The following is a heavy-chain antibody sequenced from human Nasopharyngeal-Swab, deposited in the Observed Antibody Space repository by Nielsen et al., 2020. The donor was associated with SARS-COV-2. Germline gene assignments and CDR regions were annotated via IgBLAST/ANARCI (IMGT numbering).Heavy chain of an antibody. Sequence: LKISCVASGFTFSSYWMQWVRQPPGKGLEWVARINSDGRTKDHADSLQGRFTIARDNAKNEVYLQLNGLRDEDTAVYYCGRAGSYRIDYWGQGTLVTVSS. D-gene: IGHD1-14*01. CDR2: INSDGRTK. J-gene: IGHJ4*02. V-gene: IGHV3-74*01. CDR1: GFTFSSYW. CDR3: GRAGSYRIDY.